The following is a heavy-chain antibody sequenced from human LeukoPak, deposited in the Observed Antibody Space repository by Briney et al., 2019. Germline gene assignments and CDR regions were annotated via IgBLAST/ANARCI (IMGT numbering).Heavy chain of an antibody. Sequence: GGSLRLSCAASGFISSSYWMHWVRQPPGKGLVYIACINTDGFSTSYADSVKGRFTISRDNAKNTLYLQMNSLRAEDTAVYYCARSRTYGDYGRGLDSWGQGTLVTVSS. J-gene: IGHJ4*02. V-gene: IGHV3-74*01. CDR3: ARSRTYGDYGRGLDS. CDR1: GFISSSYW. D-gene: IGHD4-17*01. CDR2: INTDGFST.